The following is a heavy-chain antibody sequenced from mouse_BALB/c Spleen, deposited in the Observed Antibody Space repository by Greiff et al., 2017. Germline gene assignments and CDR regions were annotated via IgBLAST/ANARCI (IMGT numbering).Heavy chain of an antibody. CDR1: GYTFTSYW. CDR2: IYPGDGDT. CDR3: ARWGDLLCLMDY. D-gene: IGHD2-1*01. V-gene: IGHV1-87*01. Sequence: VKLQESGAELARPGASVKLSCKASGYTFTSYWMQWVKQRPGQGLEWIGAIYPGDGDTRYTQKFKGKATLTADKSSSTAYMQLSSLASEDSAVYYCARWGDLLCLMDYWGQGTSVTVSS. J-gene: IGHJ4*01.